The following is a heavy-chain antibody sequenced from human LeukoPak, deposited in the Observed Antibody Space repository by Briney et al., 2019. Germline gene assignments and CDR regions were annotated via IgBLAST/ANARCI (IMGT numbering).Heavy chain of an antibody. CDR3: ARDTEDCWSNRRFDY. CDR2: ISAYNGNT. V-gene: IGHV1-18*04. Sequence: ASVKVSCKASGYTFTSYGISWVRQAPGQGLEWMGWISAYNGNTNYAQKLQGRVTMTTDTSTSTAYMELRSLRSDDTAVYYCARDTEDCWSNRRFDYWGQGTLVTVSS. D-gene: IGHD2-21*02. CDR1: GYTFTSYG. J-gene: IGHJ4*02.